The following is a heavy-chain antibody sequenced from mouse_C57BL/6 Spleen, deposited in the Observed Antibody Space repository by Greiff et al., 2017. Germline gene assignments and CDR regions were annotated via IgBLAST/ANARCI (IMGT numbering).Heavy chain of an antibody. V-gene: IGHV2-2*01. J-gene: IGHJ4*01. CDR2: IWSGGST. CDR3: ARRDYDGENYYAMDY. CDR1: GFSLTSYG. Sequence: VKLMESGPGLVQPSQSLSITCTVSGFSLTSYGVHWVRQSPGKGLEWLGVIWSGGSTDYNAAFISRLSISKDNSKSQVFFKMNSLQADDTAIYYCARRDYDGENYYAMDYWGQGTSVTVSS. D-gene: IGHD2-4*01.